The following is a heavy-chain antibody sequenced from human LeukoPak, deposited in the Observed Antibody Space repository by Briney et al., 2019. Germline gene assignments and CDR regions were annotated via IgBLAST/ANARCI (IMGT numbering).Heavy chain of an antibody. CDR3: ARDGSSWPDYYYGMDV. J-gene: IGHJ6*02. D-gene: IGHD6-13*01. CDR1: GFTFSLYT. V-gene: IGHV3-30*07. CDR2: ISYDGSNK. Sequence: PGGSLRLSCAASGFTFSLYTMHWVRQAPGKGLEWVAAISYDGSNKYYADSVKGRFTISRDNSKNSLYLQMNSLRAEDTAVYYCARDGSSWPDYYYGMDVWGQGTTVTVSS.